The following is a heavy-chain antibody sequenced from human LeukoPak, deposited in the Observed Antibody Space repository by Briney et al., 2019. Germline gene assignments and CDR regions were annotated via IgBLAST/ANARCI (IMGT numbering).Heavy chain of an antibody. Sequence: GGSLRLSCAASGFTFSSYSMNWVRQAPGKGLEWVSSISSSSSSYIYYADSVKGRFTISRDNAKNSLYLQMNSLRAEDTAVYYCARDTSGYDAFDIWGQGTMVTVSS. CDR2: ISSSSSSYI. V-gene: IGHV3-21*01. CDR1: GFTFSSYS. J-gene: IGHJ3*02. D-gene: IGHD5-12*01. CDR3: ARDTSGYDAFDI.